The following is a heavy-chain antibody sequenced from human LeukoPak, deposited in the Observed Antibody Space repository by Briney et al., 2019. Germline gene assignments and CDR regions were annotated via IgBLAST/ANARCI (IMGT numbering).Heavy chain of an antibody. Sequence: GGSLRLSCAASGFTFSDYYMSWIRQAPGKGLEWVSYISSSGSTIYYADSVKGRFTISRDNAKNSLYLQMNSLRAEDTAVYYCARDPSGGNYYYYYYYGMDVRGQGTTVTVSS. D-gene: IGHD4-23*01. CDR1: GFTFSDYY. CDR3: ARDPSGGNYYYYYYYGMDV. CDR2: ISSSGSTI. J-gene: IGHJ6*02. V-gene: IGHV3-11*01.